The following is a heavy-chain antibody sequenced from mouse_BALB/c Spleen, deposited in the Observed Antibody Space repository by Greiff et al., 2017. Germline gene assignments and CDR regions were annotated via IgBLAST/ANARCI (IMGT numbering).Heavy chain of an antibody. CDR2: IDPSDSET. Sequence: VQLQESGPQLVRPGASVKISCKASGYSFTSYWMHWVKQRPGQGLEWIGMIDPSDSETRLNQKFKDKATLTVDKSSSTAYMQLSSPTSEDSAVYYCVYYGYTAWFAYWGQGTLVTVSA. CDR1: GYSFTSYW. CDR3: VYYGYTAWFAY. V-gene: IGHV1S126*01. D-gene: IGHD2-2*01. J-gene: IGHJ3*01.